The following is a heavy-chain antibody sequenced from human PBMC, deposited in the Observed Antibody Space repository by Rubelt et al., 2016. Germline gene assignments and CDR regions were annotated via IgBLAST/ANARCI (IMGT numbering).Heavy chain of an antibody. Sequence: QVQLQQWGAGLLKSSETLSLTCAVYGGSFGGYYWSWIRQPPGKGLEWIGEINHSGSTNYNPSLKSRVTISVDTSKNQFSLKLSSVTAADTAVYYCARGRMGFHYYYYGMDVWGQGTTVTVSS. D-gene: IGHD1-26*01. CDR2: INHSGST. CDR1: GGSFGGYY. V-gene: IGHV4-34*01. J-gene: IGHJ6*02. CDR3: ARGRMGFHYYYYGMDV.